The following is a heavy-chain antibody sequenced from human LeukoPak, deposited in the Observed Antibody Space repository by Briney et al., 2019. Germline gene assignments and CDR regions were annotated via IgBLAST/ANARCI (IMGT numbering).Heavy chain of an antibody. D-gene: IGHD3-22*01. Sequence: PGGSLRLTCAASGFTFSSYAMSWVRQAPGKGLEWVSAISGSGGSTYYADSVKGRFTISRDNSKNTLYLQMNSLRAEDTAVYYCAKVGYYYDSSGYLGPYYFDYWGQGTLVTVSS. J-gene: IGHJ4*02. V-gene: IGHV3-23*01. CDR1: GFTFSSYA. CDR3: AKVGYYYDSSGYLGPYYFDY. CDR2: ISGSGGST.